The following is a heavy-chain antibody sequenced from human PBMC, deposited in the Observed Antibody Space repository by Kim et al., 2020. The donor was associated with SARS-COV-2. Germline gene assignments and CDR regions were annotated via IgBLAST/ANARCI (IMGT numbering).Heavy chain of an antibody. D-gene: IGHD5-18*01. CDR3: ASQDTAMGPGYYGMDV. CDR2: IYPGDSDT. Sequence: GESLKISCKGSGYSFTSYWIGWVRQMPGKGLEWMGIIYPGDSDTRYSPSFQGQVTISADKSISTAYLQWSSLKASDTAMYYCASQDTAMGPGYYGMDVWGQGTTVTVSS. J-gene: IGHJ6*02. CDR1: GYSFTSYW. V-gene: IGHV5-51*01.